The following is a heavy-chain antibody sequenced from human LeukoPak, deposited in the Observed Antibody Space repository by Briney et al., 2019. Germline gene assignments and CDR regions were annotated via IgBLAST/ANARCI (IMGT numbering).Heavy chain of an antibody. CDR3: ARDQVTMVRGVYNWFDP. J-gene: IGHJ5*02. D-gene: IGHD3-10*01. Sequence: PSETLSLTCTVSGGSISSSSYYWGWIRQPPGKGLEWIGSIYYSGSTYHNPSLKSRVTISVDTSKNQFSLKLSSVTAADTAVYYCARDQVTMVRGVYNWFDPWGQGTLVTVSS. V-gene: IGHV4-39*07. CDR1: GGSISSSSYY. CDR2: IYYSGST.